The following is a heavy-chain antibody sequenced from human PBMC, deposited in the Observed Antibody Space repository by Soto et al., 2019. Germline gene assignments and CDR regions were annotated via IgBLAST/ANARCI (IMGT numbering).Heavy chain of an antibody. CDR2: INHSGST. CDR1: GGSFSGYY. J-gene: IGHJ5*02. Sequence: QVQLQQWGAGLLKPSETLSPTCAVYGGSFSGYYWSWIRQPPGKGLEWIGEINHSGSTNYNPSLKSRVTISVDTSKNQFSLKLSSVTAADTAVYYCARGRIGAAAGSTWGQGTLVTVSS. CDR3: ARGRIGAAAGST. D-gene: IGHD6-13*01. V-gene: IGHV4-34*01.